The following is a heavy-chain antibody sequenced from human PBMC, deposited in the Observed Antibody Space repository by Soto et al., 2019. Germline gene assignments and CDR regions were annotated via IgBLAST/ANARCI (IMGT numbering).Heavy chain of an antibody. J-gene: IGHJ4*02. CDR3: ARDPLGVVTPQLDY. Sequence: GASVKVSCKASGGTFSSYTISWVLQAPGQGLEWMGRIIPILGIANYAQKFQGRVTITADKSTSTAYMELSSLRSEDTAVYYCARDPLGVVTPQLDYWGQGTLVTVSS. CDR2: IIPILGIA. V-gene: IGHV1-69*04. CDR1: GGTFSSYT. D-gene: IGHD3-3*01.